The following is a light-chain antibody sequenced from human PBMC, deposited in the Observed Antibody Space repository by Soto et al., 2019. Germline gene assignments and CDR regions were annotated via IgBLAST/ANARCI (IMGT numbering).Light chain of an antibody. V-gene: IGKV1-39*01. CDR2: DAS. CDR3: QQCYMGWT. Sequence: DIQMTQSPSSLSAFVGDRVTITCRASQSISKYLNWYQHKPGKAPKLLIYDASTLESGVPSRFSGTGSGTEFTFSITSLQPEDFGTYYCQQCYMGWTFGQGTKV. CDR1: QSISKY. J-gene: IGKJ1*01.